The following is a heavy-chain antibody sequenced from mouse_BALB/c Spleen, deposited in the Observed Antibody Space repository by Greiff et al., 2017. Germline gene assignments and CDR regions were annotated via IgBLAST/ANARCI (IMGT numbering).Heavy chain of an antibody. J-gene: IGHJ3*01. CDR3: TRGYYDSPFAY. V-gene: IGHV6-6*02. CDR2: IRLKSNNYAT. CDR1: GFTFSNYW. D-gene: IGHD2-4*01. Sequence: EVKLEESGGGLVQPGGSMKLSCVASGFTFSNYWMNWVRQSPEKGLEWVAEIRLKSNNYATHYAESVKGRFTISRDDSKSSVYLQMNNLRAEDTGIYYCTRGYYDSPFAYWGQGTLVTVSA.